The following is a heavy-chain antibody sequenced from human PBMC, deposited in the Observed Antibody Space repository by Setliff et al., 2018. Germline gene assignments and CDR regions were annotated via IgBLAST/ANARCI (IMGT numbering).Heavy chain of an antibody. CDR1: GGSFSGYY. CDR3: ARGGLRWFNFDY. Sequence: PSETLSLTCAVYGGSFSGYYWSWIRQPPGKGLEWIGEINHSGRTNYNPSLKSRVTISVDTSKNQFSLKLSSVTAADTAVYYCARGGLRWFNFDYWGQGTLVTVSS. J-gene: IGHJ4*02. D-gene: IGHD4-17*01. CDR2: INHSGRT. V-gene: IGHV4-34*01.